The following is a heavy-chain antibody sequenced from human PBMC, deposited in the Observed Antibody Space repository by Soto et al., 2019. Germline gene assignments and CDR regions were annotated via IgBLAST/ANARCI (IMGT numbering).Heavy chain of an antibody. CDR3: ARGGGAYCGNDCIRAVDI. CDR1: GFTVCNNY. Sequence: GGSLRLSCAVSGFTVCNNYMIWVRQAPEKGLKWISVIYSGGDTYYAYSVKVRFIISRDNSKNTLYLQMNSLRDDDTAVYYFARGGGAYCGNDCIRAVDIWGQGTIVTVSS. CDR2: IYSGGDT. V-gene: IGHV3-66*01. J-gene: IGHJ3*02. D-gene: IGHD2-21*02.